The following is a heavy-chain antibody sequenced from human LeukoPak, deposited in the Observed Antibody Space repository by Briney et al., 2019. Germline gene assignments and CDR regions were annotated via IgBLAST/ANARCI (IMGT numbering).Heavy chain of an antibody. CDR3: ARVSGGWEFDY. D-gene: IGHD6-19*01. V-gene: IGHV3-23*01. CDR2: ISGSGGST. Sequence: PGGSLRLSCAASGFTFSSYAMSWVRQVLGKGLEWVSAISGSGGSTYYGDSVKGRFTISRDNSKNTLYLQMNSLRAEDTAVYYCARVSGGWEFDYWGQGTLVTVSS. J-gene: IGHJ4*02. CDR1: GFTFSSYA.